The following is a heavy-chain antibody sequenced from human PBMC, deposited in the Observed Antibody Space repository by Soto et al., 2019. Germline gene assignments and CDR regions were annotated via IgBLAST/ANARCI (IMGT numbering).Heavy chain of an antibody. CDR3: ARSGFYGSGILYFYGVDV. CDR2: VSYGDSNK. D-gene: IGHD3-10*01. CDR1: GFTFSAYA. J-gene: IGHJ6*02. Sequence: QVQLVESGGGEVQPGRSLRLSCAASGFTFSAYALHWVRQAPGTGLEWGATVSYGDSNKYYADSVKGRFTISRDNSKKTLFLQMNSLKVEDTAIYYCARSGFYGSGILYFYGVDVWGQGTTVTVSS. V-gene: IGHV3-30-3*01.